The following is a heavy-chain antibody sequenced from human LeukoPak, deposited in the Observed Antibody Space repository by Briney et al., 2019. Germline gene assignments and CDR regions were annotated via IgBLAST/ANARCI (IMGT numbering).Heavy chain of an antibody. D-gene: IGHD6-13*01. CDR1: GGSIDNYY. V-gene: IGHV4-4*07. CDR3: TRYSSSWASWFDP. Sequence: SETLSLTCTVSGGSIDNYYWSWIRQPAGKGLEWIGRIYTSGITNYNPSLKSRVTMSVDTSRNQSSLKLSSVTAADTAVYYCTRYSSSWASWFDPWGQGTLVTVSS. CDR2: IYTSGIT. J-gene: IGHJ5*02.